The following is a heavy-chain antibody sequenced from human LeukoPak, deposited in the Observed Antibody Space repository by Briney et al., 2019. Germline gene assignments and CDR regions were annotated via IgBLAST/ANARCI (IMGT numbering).Heavy chain of an antibody. CDR1: GFTFSSYE. CDR3: AELGITMIGGV. J-gene: IGHJ6*04. CDR2: ISSSGSTI. D-gene: IGHD3-10*02. Sequence: GGSLRLSCAASGFTFSSYEMNWVRQAPGKGREWGSYISSSGSTIYYADSVKGRFTISRDNAKNSLYLQMNSLRAEDTAVYYCAELGITMIGGVWGKGTTVTISS. V-gene: IGHV3-48*03.